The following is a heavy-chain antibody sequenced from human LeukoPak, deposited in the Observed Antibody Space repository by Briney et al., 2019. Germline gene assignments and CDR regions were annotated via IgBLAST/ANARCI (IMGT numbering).Heavy chain of an antibody. D-gene: IGHD3-9*01. CDR2: IYYSGTT. V-gene: IGHV4-59*08. CDR3: ARRRNYDILTGNRDYFDY. Sequence: PSETLSLTCSVSGDSISSYYWSWIRQPPGKGLEWIGYIYYSGTTNYNPSLKSRVTMSVDTSRNQFSLKLSSVTAADTALYYCARRRNYDILTGNRDYFDYWGQGTLVTVSS. J-gene: IGHJ4*02. CDR1: GDSISSYY.